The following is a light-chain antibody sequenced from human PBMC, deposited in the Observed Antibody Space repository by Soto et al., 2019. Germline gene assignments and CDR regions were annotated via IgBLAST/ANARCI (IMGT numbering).Light chain of an antibody. J-gene: IGLJ3*02. Sequence: QSVLTQPRSVSGSPGQSVTISCTGTSSDVGSYKYVSWYQHHPGKAPKLMIFDVNKRPSGVPDRFSGSNSGNAASLTISRLQPEDEADYFCCSFVDSDTVLFGGGTKLTVL. CDR1: SSDVGSYKY. V-gene: IGLV2-11*01. CDR2: DVN. CDR3: CSFVDSDTVL.